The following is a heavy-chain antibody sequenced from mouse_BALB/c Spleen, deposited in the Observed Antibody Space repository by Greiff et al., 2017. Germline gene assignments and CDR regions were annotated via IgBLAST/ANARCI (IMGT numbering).Heavy chain of an antibody. CDR1: GFTFSSYA. Sequence: EVKVVESGGGLVKPGGSLKLSCAASGFTFSSYAMSWVRQSPEKRLEWVAEISSGGSYTYYPDTVTGRFTISRDNAKNTLYLEMSSLRSEDTAMYYCARDGDYRYAMDYWGQGTSVTVSS. J-gene: IGHJ4*01. D-gene: IGHD2-14*01. CDR2: ISSGGSYT. CDR3: ARDGDYRYAMDY. V-gene: IGHV5-9-4*01.